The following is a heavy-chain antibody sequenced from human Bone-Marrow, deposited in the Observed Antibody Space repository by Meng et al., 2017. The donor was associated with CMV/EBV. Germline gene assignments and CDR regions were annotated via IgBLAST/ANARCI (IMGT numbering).Heavy chain of an antibody. Sequence: SEPLSLPCTVSGGSISSSSYYWGWIRQPPGKGLAWIGSIYYSGSTYYNPSLKSRVTISVDTSKNQFSLKLSSVTAADTAVYYCARDSFYYYDSSGYAYFDYWGQGTLVTVSS. CDR2: IYYSGST. D-gene: IGHD3-22*01. V-gene: IGHV4-39*07. CDR3: ARDSFYYYDSSGYAYFDY. CDR1: GGSISSSSYY. J-gene: IGHJ4*02.